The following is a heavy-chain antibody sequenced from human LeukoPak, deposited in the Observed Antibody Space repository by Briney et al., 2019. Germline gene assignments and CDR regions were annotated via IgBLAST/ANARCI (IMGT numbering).Heavy chain of an antibody. CDR3: ATTDYKDYYDSSGYDY. Sequence: ASVKVSFKVSGYTLTELSMHWVRQAPGKGLEWMGGFDPEDGETIYAQKFQGRVTMTEDTSTDTAYMELSSLRSEDTAVYYCATTDYKDYYDSSGYDYWGQGTLVTVSS. J-gene: IGHJ4*02. CDR2: FDPEDGET. CDR1: GYTLTELS. V-gene: IGHV1-24*01. D-gene: IGHD3-22*01.